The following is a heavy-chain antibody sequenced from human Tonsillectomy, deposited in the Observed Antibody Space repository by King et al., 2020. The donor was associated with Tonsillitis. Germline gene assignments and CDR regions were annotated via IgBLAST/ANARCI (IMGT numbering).Heavy chain of an antibody. V-gene: IGHV3-11*06. CDR3: VREVLGDNGDRTYTYDL. D-gene: IGHD4-17*01. CDR1: GFIFSDYN. Sequence: QVQLVESGGNLVRPGGSLRLSCAVSGFIFSDYNMNWIRQFPGKRLEGISYISSRSSFARYTDSVRGRFTISRDNAKSSLFLEMNNLRVEDTAVYYCVREVLGDNGDRTYTYDLWGQGTLVTVSS. CDR2: ISSRSSFA. J-gene: IGHJ5*02.